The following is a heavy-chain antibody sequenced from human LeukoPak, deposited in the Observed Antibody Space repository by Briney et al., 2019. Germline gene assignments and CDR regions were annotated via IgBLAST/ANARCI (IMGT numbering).Heavy chain of an antibody. CDR1: GGSFSTYY. V-gene: IGHV4-59*01. J-gene: IGHJ4*02. Sequence: PSETLSLTCTVSGGSFSTYYWSWIRQPPGKGLEWIGYIYYSGSTNYNPSLKSRVAISVDTSKNQFSLNLSSVTAADTAVYYCARHWDRTYYYDSSGSRYSHPLDYWGQGTLVTVSS. CDR2: IYYSGST. CDR3: ARHWDRTYYYDSSGSRYSHPLDY. D-gene: IGHD3-22*01.